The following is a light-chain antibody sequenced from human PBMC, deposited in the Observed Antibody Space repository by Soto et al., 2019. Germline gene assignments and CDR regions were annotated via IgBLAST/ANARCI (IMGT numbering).Light chain of an antibody. CDR1: QNLSSY. J-gene: IGKJ4*01. CDR3: QHCNSSPLT. V-gene: IGKV3-15*01. Sequence: EVVLTQSPATLSASAGERATLSCRASQNLSSYLAWYQQQPGQAPTLLIYGASTLVTGIPARFSGSGSGTDFTITITSLQAEDFAFYYCQHCNSSPLTFGQGTRLEIK. CDR2: GAS.